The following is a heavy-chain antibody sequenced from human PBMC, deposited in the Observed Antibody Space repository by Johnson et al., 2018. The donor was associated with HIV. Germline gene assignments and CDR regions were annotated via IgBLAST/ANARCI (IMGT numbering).Heavy chain of an antibody. Sequence: VQLVESGGGLVQPGGSLRLSCAASGFTFSTYAMHWVRQGTGKGLEWVSAIGTAGDTYYPGSVKGRFTISRDNSKNTLYLQMNSLRAEDTAVYYCAKVPPDAFDIWGQGTMVTVSS. CDR3: AKVPPDAFDI. CDR1: GFTFSTYA. CDR2: IGTAGDT. V-gene: IGHV3-13*01. J-gene: IGHJ3*02.